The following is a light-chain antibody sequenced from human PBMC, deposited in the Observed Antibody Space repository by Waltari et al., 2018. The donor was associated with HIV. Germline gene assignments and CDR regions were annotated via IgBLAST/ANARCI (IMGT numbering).Light chain of an antibody. Sequence: QSALTQPPSVSGSLGQSGTISRTGTSSDIGAYNRLSWYQQSPGTAPKLRIFVFTHRPSGFPVRFSGSKSSNTASLTISGLQADDEAEYYCSSYTTSSTWVFGGGTKLTVL. V-gene: IGLV2-18*02. CDR3: SSYTTSSTWV. J-gene: IGLJ3*02. CDR1: SSDIGAYNR. CDR2: VFT.